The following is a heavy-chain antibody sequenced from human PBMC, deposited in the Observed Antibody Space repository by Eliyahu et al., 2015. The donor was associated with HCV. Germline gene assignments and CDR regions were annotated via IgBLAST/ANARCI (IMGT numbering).Heavy chain of an antibody. CDR1: GFTFSKXA. D-gene: IGHD1-7*01. V-gene: IGHV3-23*01. J-gene: IGHJ4*02. CDR2: LSSIGTNT. CDR3: AKDGHNWNYGRYLDS. Sequence: EVQLLESGGGSVQPGGSLRLSCAASGFTFSKXAMXWVRQVPGKGLEWVSTLSSIGTNTLYADSVKGRFTISRDNSKNTLFLQMNSLGVEDTAIYYCAKDGHNWNYGRYLDSWGQGTLVTVSS.